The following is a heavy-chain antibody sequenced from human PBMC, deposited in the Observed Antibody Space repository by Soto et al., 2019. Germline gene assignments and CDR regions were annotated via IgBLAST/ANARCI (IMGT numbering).Heavy chain of an antibody. CDR2: IFHSGTT. V-gene: IGHV4-30-4*01. CDR1: GDSISSADYF. D-gene: IGHD3-16*01. Sequence: SETLSLTCSVSGDSISSADYFWTWIRQSPGKGLEWMGYIFHSGTTYYNPSLKGRLLISIDMSKNQFSLKLASVTAADTAVYFCARSQRGRTAFTFDYWGQGAMVTVYS. J-gene: IGHJ4*02. CDR3: ARSQRGRTAFTFDY.